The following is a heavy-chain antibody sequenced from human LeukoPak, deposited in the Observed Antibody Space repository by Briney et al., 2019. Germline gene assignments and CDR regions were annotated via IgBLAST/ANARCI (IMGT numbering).Heavy chain of an antibody. J-gene: IGHJ3*01. CDR1: GDSVSNKNTA. D-gene: IGHD6-6*01. V-gene: IGHV6-1*01. Sequence: SQTLSLTCGISGDSVSNKNTAWNWIRQSPSRGLEWLGRTYYRSKWHYGYAVSVKSRITINPDTSKNQFSLQLNSVTPEDTAVYYCARVSSRAFDVWGQGTMVTVSP. CDR3: ARVSSRAFDV. CDR2: TYYRSKWHY.